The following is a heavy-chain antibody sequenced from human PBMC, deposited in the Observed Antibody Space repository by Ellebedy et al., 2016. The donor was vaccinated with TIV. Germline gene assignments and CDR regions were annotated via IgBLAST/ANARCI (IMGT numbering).Heavy chain of an antibody. J-gene: IGHJ5*02. D-gene: IGHD3-22*01. CDR2: IDYSGNT. Sequence: PGGSLRLSCTVSGGSISSYFWSWIRQPPGKGLEWIGYIDYSGNTNYNPSLQSRVTVSVDTSKNHFSLRLSSVTAADTAVYFCARHDPRYYESSGFYYGGWFDPWGQGTLVTVSS. CDR3: ARHDPRYYESSGFYYGGWFDP. V-gene: IGHV4-59*08. CDR1: GGSISSYF.